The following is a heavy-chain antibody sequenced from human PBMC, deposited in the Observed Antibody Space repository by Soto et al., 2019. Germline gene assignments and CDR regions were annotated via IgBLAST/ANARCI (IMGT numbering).Heavy chain of an antibody. CDR2: INAGNGNR. Sequence: ASVKVSCKASGYTFTNYAMHWVRQAPGQRLEWMGWINAGNGNRKYSQKFQGRVTITRDTSASTAYMELSSLRSEDTAVYYCARDRTVVVVAATWVYGYRGQGTLVTVSS. V-gene: IGHV1-3*01. J-gene: IGHJ4*02. CDR1: GYTFTNYA. D-gene: IGHD2-15*01. CDR3: ARDRTVVVVAATWVYGY.